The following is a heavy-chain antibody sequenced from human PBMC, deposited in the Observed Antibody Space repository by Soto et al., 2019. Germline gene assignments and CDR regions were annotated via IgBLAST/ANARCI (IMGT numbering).Heavy chain of an antibody. CDR2: ISGSGGST. D-gene: IGHD3-22*01. Sequence: GGSLRLSCAASGFTFISYAMSWVRQAPGKGLEWVSAISGSGGSTYYADSVKGRFTISRDNSKNTLYLQMNSLRAEDTAVYYCESYNESSAPLGFLCAWGQGTLVTVSS. CDR1: GFTFISYA. V-gene: IGHV3-23*01. CDR3: ESYNESSAPLGFLCA. J-gene: IGHJ5*02.